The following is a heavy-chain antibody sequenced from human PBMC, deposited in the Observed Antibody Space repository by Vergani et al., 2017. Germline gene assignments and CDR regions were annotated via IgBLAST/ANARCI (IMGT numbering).Heavy chain of an antibody. V-gene: IGHV4-39*01. Sequence: QLQLQESGPGLVKPSETLSLICTVSGGSINPSSSFWGWIRQSPGKGLEWIGSINYVGSTYYIPSLQSRATVFVDTSKNQFSLNRTSVTAADTAMYYCARGREDNWYFDLWGRGTLVTVSS. CDR3: ARGREDNWYFDL. J-gene: IGHJ2*01. CDR1: GGSINPSSSF. D-gene: IGHD3-10*01. CDR2: INYVGST.